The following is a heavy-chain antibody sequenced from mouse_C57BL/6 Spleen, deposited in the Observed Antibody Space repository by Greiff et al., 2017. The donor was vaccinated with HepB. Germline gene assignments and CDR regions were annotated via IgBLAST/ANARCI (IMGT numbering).Heavy chain of an antibody. CDR2: ISDGGSYT. D-gene: IGHD2-10*01. CDR3: ARAYYGTYYFDY. J-gene: IGHJ2*01. Sequence: EVKLEESGGGLVKPGGSLKLSCAASGFTFSSYAMSWVRQTPEKRLEWVATISDGGSYTYYPDNVKGRFTISRDNAKNNLYLQMSHLKSEDTAMYYCARAYYGTYYFDYWGQGTTLTVSS. V-gene: IGHV5-4*03. CDR1: GFTFSSYA.